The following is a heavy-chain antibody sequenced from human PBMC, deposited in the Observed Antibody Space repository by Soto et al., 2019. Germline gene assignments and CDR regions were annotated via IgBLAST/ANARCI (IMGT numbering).Heavy chain of an antibody. CDR3: ARDGTRVRGPDY. V-gene: IGHV3-23*01. J-gene: IGHJ4*02. CDR2: ISCTGGRT. CDR1: GFIFSNYV. D-gene: IGHD3-10*01. Sequence: EVQLLESGGGLVQPGGSLRLSCAASGFIFSNYVLSWVRQAPGKGLEWVSAISCTGGRTYYADSVKGRFTISRDNSKNMLYVKMNSLRVEDTAVYYCARDGTRVRGPDYWGQGTLVTVSS.